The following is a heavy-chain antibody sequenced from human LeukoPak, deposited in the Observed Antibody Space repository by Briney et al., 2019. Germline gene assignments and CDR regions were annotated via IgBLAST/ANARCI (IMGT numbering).Heavy chain of an antibody. J-gene: IGHJ4*02. D-gene: IGHD3-16*02. CDR3: ARLGAYDYVWGSYRHPGRLDY. CDR1: GGSFSGYY. CDR2: INHSGST. V-gene: IGHV4-34*01. Sequence: SETLSLTCAVYGGSFSGYYWSWIRQPPGKGLEWIGEINHSGSTNYNPSLKSRVTISVDTSKNQFSLKLSSVTAADTVVYYCARLGAYDYVWGSYRHPGRLDYWGQGTLVTVSS.